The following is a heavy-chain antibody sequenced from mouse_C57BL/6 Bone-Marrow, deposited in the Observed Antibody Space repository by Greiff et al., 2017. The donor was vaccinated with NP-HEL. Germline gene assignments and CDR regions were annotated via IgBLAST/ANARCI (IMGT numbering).Heavy chain of an antibody. V-gene: IGHV1-36*01. D-gene: IGHD1-1*01. J-gene: IGHJ1*03. CDR3: ARWSHYYGSSYGWYFDV. Sequence: EVQLQQSGPVLMKPGPSVKISCKASGFTFTDYYMHWVKQSHGKSLEWIGLVYPYNGGTSYNQKFKGKATLTVDTSSSTAYMELNSLTSEDSAVYYCARWSHYYGSSYGWYFDVWGTGTTVTVSS. CDR2: VYPYNGGT. CDR1: GFTFTDYY.